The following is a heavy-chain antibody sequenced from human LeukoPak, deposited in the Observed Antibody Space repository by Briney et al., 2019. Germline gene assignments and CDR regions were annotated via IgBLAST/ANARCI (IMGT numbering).Heavy chain of an antibody. CDR3: ARDRHCVNGVCHSPPGMDV. CDR2: IWFDKNQ. D-gene: IGHD2-8*01. Sequence: GGSLRLSCAASGFILNDYGMHWVRQAPGKGLEWVADIWFDKNQHFADSVKGRFAISRDNSKNTVYLQINSLRAEDTAVYYCARDRHCVNGVCHSPPGMDVWGQGTTVAVSS. CDR1: GFILNDYG. V-gene: IGHV3-33*01. J-gene: IGHJ6*02.